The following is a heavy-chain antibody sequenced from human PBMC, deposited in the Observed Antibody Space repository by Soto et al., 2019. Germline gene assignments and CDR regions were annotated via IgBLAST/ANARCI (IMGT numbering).Heavy chain of an antibody. CDR3: ARGLGSGSYYGF. J-gene: IGHJ4*02. D-gene: IGHD3-10*01. CDR1: GYTFTNYY. CDR2: INPSGGST. Sequence: ASVKVSCKASGYTFTNYYMHWVRQAPGQGLEWMGMINPSGGSTTYAHKFQGRVAMTRDTSTSTVYMELSSLRSEDTAVYYCARGLGSGSYYGFWGQGTLVTVSS. V-gene: IGHV1-46*03.